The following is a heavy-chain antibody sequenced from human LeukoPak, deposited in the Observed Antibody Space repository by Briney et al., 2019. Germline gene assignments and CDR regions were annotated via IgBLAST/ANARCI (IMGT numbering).Heavy chain of an antibody. J-gene: IGHJ4*02. D-gene: IGHD5-24*01. CDR2: IIPIFGTA. CDR3: ARESRDGSRDYFDY. V-gene: IGHV1-69*05. CDR1: GGTFSSYA. Sequence: GASVKVSCKASGGTFSSYAISWVRQAPGLGLEWMGGIIPIFGTANYAQKFQGRVTITTDESTSTAYMELSSLRSEDTAVYYCARESRDGSRDYFDYWGQGTLVTASS.